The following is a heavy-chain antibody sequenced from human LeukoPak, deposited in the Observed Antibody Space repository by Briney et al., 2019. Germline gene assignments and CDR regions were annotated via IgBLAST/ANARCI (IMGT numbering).Heavy chain of an antibody. CDR1: GLTFSSYA. J-gene: IGHJ4*02. Sequence: GGSLRLSCAASGLTFSSYAMSWVRQAPGKGLEWVSAISGSGGSTYYADSVKGRFTISRDNSKNTLYLQMNSLRAEDTAVYYCARGDGYSGYESPVDYWGQGTLVTVSS. CDR3: ARGDGYSGYESPVDY. D-gene: IGHD5-12*01. CDR2: ISGSGGST. V-gene: IGHV3-23*01.